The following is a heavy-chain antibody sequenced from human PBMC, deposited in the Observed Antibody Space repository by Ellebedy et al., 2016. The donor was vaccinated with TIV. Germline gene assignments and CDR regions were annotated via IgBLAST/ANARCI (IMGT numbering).Heavy chain of an antibody. J-gene: IGHJ4*02. CDR2: ISGSGGST. V-gene: IGHV3-23*01. D-gene: IGHD4-17*01. CDR3: ANGVGYGDYELDY. CDR1: GFTVSSNY. Sequence: GGSLRLXXAASGFTVSSNYMSWVRQAPGKGLEWVSAISGSGGSTYYADSVKGRFTISRDNSKNTLYLQMNSLRAEDTAVYYCANGVGYGDYELDYWGQGTLVTVSS.